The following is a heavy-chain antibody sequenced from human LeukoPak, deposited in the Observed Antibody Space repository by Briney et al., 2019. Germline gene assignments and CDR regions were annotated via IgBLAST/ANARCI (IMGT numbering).Heavy chain of an antibody. CDR3: ARGYCSGGSCVDY. J-gene: IGHJ4*02. CDR2: IYDSGST. D-gene: IGHD2-15*01. CDR1: GGSISSYY. Sequence: PSETLSLTCSVSGGSISSYYWSWIRQPPGKGLEWIGYIYDSGSTNYNPSLKSRVTISADTSKNQFSLELSSVTAADTAVYYCARGYCSGGSCVDYWGQGTLVTVSS. V-gene: IGHV4-59*01.